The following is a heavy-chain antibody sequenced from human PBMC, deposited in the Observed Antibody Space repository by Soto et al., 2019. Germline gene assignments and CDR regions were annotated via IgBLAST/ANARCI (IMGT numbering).Heavy chain of an antibody. D-gene: IGHD6-13*01. CDR3: ARLGGYSSSWYSL. CDR2: IYYSGST. CDR1: GGSISSSSYY. Sequence: QLQLQESGPGLVKPSETLSLTCSVSGGSISSSSYYWGWIRQPPGKGLEWIGSIYYSGSTYYNPSLKSRVTISVDTSKNQFSLKLSSVTAADTAVYYCARLGGYSSSWYSLWGQGPLVTVSS. J-gene: IGHJ4*02. V-gene: IGHV4-39*01.